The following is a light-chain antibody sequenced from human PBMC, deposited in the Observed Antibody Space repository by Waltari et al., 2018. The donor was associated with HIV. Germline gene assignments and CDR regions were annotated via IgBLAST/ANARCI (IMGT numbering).Light chain of an antibody. CDR1: SSDVGGYNY. J-gene: IGLJ1*01. V-gene: IGLV2-14*01. CDR2: EVS. CDR3: SSYTNRNDYV. Sequence: QSALTQPGSVSGSPGQSITISFTGTSSDVGGYNYVSWFQQHPGRAPKLTIYEVSKWPPGIFNRFSGSKSGNTASLTISGLQAEDEADYYCSSYTNRNDYVFGTGTKVIVL.